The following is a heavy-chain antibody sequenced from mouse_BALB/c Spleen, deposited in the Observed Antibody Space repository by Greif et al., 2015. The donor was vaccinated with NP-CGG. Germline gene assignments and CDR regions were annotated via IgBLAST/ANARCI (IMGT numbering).Heavy chain of an antibody. V-gene: IGHV5-6*01. CDR1: GFTFSSYG. Sequence: EVMLVESGGDLVKPGGSLKLSCAASGFTFSSYGMSWVRQTPDKRLEWVATISSGGSYTYYPDSVKGRFTISRDNAKNTLYLQMSSLKSEDTAMYYCARPPYDYDVYWYFDVWGAGTTVTVSS. D-gene: IGHD2-4*01. J-gene: IGHJ1*01. CDR3: ARPPYDYDVYWYFDV. CDR2: ISSGGSYT.